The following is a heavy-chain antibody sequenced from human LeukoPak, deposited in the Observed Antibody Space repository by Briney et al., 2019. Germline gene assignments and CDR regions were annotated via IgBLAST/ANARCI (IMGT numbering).Heavy chain of an antibody. Sequence: SETLSLTCTVSGGSISSYYWSWIRQPPEKGLEWIGYIYYSGSTNYNPSLKSRVTISVDTSKNQFSLKLSSVTAADTAVYYCARDFLGADSSGYYYAEYYFDYWGQGTLVTVSS. J-gene: IGHJ4*02. V-gene: IGHV4-59*12. CDR2: IYYSGST. D-gene: IGHD3-22*01. CDR3: ARDFLGADSSGYYYAEYYFDY. CDR1: GGSISSYY.